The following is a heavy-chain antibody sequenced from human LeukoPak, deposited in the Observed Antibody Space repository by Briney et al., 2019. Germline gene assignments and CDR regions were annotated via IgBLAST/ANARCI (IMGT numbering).Heavy chain of an antibody. CDR1: GFTFSSLS. D-gene: IGHD2-15*01. Sequence: GGSLRLSCAASGFTFSSLSMNWVRQAPGKGLEWVSSISSRSSYIYYADSVKGRFTISRDNAKNSLYLQMNSLRAEDTAVYYCARVPSDIVVVEPATPDFWGQGTLVTVSS. V-gene: IGHV3-21*01. CDR3: ARVPSDIVVVEPATPDF. J-gene: IGHJ4*02. CDR2: ISSRSSYI.